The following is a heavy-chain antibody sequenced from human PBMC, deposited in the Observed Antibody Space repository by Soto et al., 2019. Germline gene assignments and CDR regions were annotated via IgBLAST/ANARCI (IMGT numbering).Heavy chain of an antibody. Sequence: GGPLKSSFEALDLTFGGFLFPWAGRAPAKGLEWVAVISYDGSNKYYADSVKGRFTISRDNSKNTLYLQMNSLRAEDTAVYYCARDKNPYSSGWYFDYWGQGTLVTVSS. V-gene: IGHV3-30-3*01. CDR1: DLTFGGFL. CDR2: ISYDGSNK. J-gene: IGHJ4*02. CDR3: ARDKNPYSSGWYFDY. D-gene: IGHD6-19*01.